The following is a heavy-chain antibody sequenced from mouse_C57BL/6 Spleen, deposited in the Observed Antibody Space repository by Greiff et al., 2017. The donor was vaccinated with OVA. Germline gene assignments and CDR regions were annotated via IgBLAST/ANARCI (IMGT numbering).Heavy chain of an antibody. V-gene: IGHV1-81*01. CDR2: IYPRSGNT. CDR3: ARWDLDKYAMDY. J-gene: IGHJ4*01. Sequence: VKLVESGAELSRPGASVKLSCKASGYTFTSYGISWVKQRTGPGLEWIGEIYPRSGNTYYNEKFKGKATLTADKSSSTAYMELRSLTSEDSAVYFCARWDLDKYAMDYWGQGTSVTVSS. CDR1: GYTFTSYG. D-gene: IGHD4-1*01.